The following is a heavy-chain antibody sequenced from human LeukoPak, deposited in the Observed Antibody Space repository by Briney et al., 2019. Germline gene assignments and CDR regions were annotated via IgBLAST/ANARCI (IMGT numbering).Heavy chain of an antibody. CDR3: ARVNYDGWRHAFDI. Sequence: PGGSLRLSCAASGFTFDDYGMSWVRQAPGKGLEWVSGINWNGGSTGYADSVKGRFTISRDNAKNSLYLQMNSLRAEDTALYYCARVNYDGWRHAFDIWGQGTMVTVSS. CDR2: INWNGGST. V-gene: IGHV3-20*04. J-gene: IGHJ3*02. CDR1: GFTFDDYG. D-gene: IGHD3-16*01.